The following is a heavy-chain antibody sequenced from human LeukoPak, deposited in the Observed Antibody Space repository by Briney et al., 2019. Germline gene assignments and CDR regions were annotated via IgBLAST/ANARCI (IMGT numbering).Heavy chain of an antibody. J-gene: IGHJ5*02. Sequence: ASVKVSCKASGYSFTSYDINWVRQATGQGLEWMGWMNPNSGNTGYAQEFQGRVTMTRDTSITTAYMELSSLRSEDTAVYYCARDYGGNSGWFDPWGQGTLVTVSS. D-gene: IGHD4-23*01. V-gene: IGHV1-8*01. CDR2: MNPNSGNT. CDR1: GYSFTSYD. CDR3: ARDYGGNSGWFDP.